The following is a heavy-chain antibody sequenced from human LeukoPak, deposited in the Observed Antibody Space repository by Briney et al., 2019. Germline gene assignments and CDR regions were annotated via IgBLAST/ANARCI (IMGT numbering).Heavy chain of an antibody. J-gene: IGHJ4*02. D-gene: IGHD2-8*01. CDR1: GYSISRDNS. CDR2: IYHAKST. CDR3: ARAGRLNGVCCDFDY. Sequence: SETLSLTCTISGYSISRDNSWGWIRQSPSKGLEWIGNIYHAKSTDYNPSLKSRVTISVDTSKNQFSLKLSSVTAADTAVYYCARAGRLNGVCCDFDYWGQGTLVTVSS. V-gene: IGHV4-38-2*02.